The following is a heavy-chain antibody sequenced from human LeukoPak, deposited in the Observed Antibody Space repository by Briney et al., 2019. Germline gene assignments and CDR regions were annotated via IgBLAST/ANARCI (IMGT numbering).Heavy chain of an antibody. Sequence: HPGGSLRLSCAASGFTFSRYAVHWVRQAPGKGLEWVSVIYSSGATFYADSVKGRFTISRDNSKNTLYLQMNSLRAEDTAVYYCARGRVYDILTGFFDYWGQGTLVTVSS. CDR1: GFTFSRYA. D-gene: IGHD3-9*01. V-gene: IGHV3-NL1*01. CDR2: IYSSGAT. CDR3: ARGRVYDILTGFFDY. J-gene: IGHJ4*02.